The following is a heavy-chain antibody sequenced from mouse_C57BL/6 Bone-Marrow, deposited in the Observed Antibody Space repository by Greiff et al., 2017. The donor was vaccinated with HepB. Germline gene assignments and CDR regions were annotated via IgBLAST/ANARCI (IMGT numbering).Heavy chain of an antibody. J-gene: IGHJ3*01. V-gene: IGHV1-26*01. CDR3: ARERGSPFAY. CDR1: GYTFTDYY. Sequence: VQLQQSGPELVKPGASVKISCKASGYTFTDYYMNWVKQSNGKSLEWIGDINPNNGGTSYNQKFKGKATLTVDKSSSTAYMELRSLTSEDSAVYYCARERGSPFAYWGQGTLVTVSA. CDR2: INPNNGGT.